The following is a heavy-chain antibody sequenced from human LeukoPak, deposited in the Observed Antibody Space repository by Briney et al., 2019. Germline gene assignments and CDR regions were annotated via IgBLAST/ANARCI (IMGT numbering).Heavy chain of an antibody. D-gene: IGHD3-10*01. Sequence: GGSLRLSRAASGFTFSSYEMMWVRQAPGKGLEWVSYISSSGSTIYYADSVKGRYTLSRDNAKNTLYLQMNSLRAEDSAVYRCARDVRGPHDFWGQGTLVIVSS. CDR1: GFTFSSYE. CDR2: ISSSGSTI. CDR3: ARDVRGPHDF. J-gene: IGHJ4*02. V-gene: IGHV3-48*03.